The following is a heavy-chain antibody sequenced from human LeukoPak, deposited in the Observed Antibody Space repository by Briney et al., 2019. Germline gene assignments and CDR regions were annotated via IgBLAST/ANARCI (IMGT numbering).Heavy chain of an antibody. CDR3: ASRTYTYDSSGYYRRNYYFDY. D-gene: IGHD3-22*01. CDR1: GYIFTNYD. J-gene: IGHJ4*02. Sequence: ASVKVSCKASGYIFTNYDVNWVRQATGQGLEWMGWMNPISDNTGYAQNFQGRVTFTMNTSISTAYMELSSLRSEVTAVYYCASRTYTYDSSGYYRRNYYFDYWGQGTLVTVSS. V-gene: IGHV1-8*03. CDR2: MNPISDNT.